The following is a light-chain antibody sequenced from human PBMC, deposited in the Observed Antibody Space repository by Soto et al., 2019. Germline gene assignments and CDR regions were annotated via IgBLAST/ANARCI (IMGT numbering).Light chain of an antibody. CDR2: AAS. CDR3: QQSSNVPLT. J-gene: IGKJ4*01. Sequence: DIQMTQSPSSLSASVGDRVTISCRASQSIRRYLNWYQQKEGKAPKLLIYAASSLQSGVPSRFSGLESGPDFTLTISSLQPEDFATYYCQQSSNVPLTFGGGTKVEN. CDR1: QSIRRY. V-gene: IGKV1-39*01.